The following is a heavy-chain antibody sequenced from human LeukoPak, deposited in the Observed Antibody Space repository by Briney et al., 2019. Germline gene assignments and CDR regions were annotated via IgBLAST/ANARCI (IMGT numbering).Heavy chain of an antibody. D-gene: IGHD6-19*01. Sequence: GGSLRLSCAASGFTFDSYAMQWVRQAPGKGLEWVSGISWNRGSIGYADSVKGRFTISRDNAKNSLYLQMNSLRVEDTALYYCAKDRDIAVPGYFDHWGQGTLVTVSS. V-gene: IGHV3-9*01. J-gene: IGHJ4*02. CDR3: AKDRDIAVPGYFDH. CDR2: ISWNRGSI. CDR1: GFTFDSYA.